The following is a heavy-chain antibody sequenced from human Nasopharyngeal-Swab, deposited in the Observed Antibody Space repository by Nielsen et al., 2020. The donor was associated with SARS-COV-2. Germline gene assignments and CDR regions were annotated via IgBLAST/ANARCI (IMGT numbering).Heavy chain of an antibody. J-gene: IGHJ4*02. D-gene: IGHD6-25*01. CDR1: GFTFSSYS. V-gene: IGHV3-48*01. CDR3: ARDILGSSGWKHFDS. Sequence: GESLKISCAASGFTFSSYSMNWVRQAPGKGLEWVSYISSSSSTIYYADSVKGRFTISRDNSKNTLFLQMNSLIIEDTAVYYCARDILGSSGWKHFDSWGQGTLVTVSS. CDR2: ISSSSSTI.